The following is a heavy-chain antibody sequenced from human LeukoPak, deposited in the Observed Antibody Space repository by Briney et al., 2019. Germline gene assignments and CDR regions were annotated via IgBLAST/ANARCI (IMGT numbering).Heavy chain of an antibody. CDR3: AKHPAELARFDY. J-gene: IGHJ4*02. CDR2: ITSTGSYI. Sequence: PGGSLRLSCAASAFSFSDYNMNWVRQAPGKGLECVSSITSTGSYIYYADSVKGRFTISRDNAKNSLYLQLNSLRAEDTAVYYCAKHPAELARFDYWGQGTLVTVSS. CDR1: AFSFSDYN. D-gene: IGHD1-26*01. V-gene: IGHV3-21*01.